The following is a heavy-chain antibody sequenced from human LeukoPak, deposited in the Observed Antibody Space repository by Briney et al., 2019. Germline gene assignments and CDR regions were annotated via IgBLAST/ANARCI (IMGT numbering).Heavy chain of an antibody. CDR1: GFTFCSYG. CDR3: AKDTGGYGDLTFVY. CDR2: ISYDGSNK. Sequence: PGGSLRLSCAASGFTFCSYGMHWVRQAPGKGLEWVAVISYDGSNKYYADSVKGRFTISRDNSKNTLYLQMNSLRAEDTAVYYCAKDTGGYGDLTFVYWGQGTLVTVSS. J-gene: IGHJ4*02. V-gene: IGHV3-30*18. D-gene: IGHD4-17*01.